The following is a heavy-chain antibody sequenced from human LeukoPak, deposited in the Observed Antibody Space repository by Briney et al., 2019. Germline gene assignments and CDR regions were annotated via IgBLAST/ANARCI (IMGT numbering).Heavy chain of an antibody. V-gene: IGHV1-18*01. CDR2: ISAYNGNA. D-gene: IGHD7-27*01. CDR3: ARDNAGWGPFDY. J-gene: IGHJ4*02. Sequence: ASVKVSCKASGYTFTSYGISWVRQAPGQGLEWMGWISAYNGNANYAQKLQGRVTMTTDTSTSTAYMELRSLRSDDTAVYYCARDNAGWGPFDYWGQGTLVTVSS. CDR1: GYTFTSYG.